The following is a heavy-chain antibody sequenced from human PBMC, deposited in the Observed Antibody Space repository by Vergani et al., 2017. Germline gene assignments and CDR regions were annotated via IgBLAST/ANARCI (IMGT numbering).Heavy chain of an antibody. J-gene: IGHJ5*02. V-gene: IGHV1-69*02. CDR3: ARADSSSWYGWEESANWFDP. D-gene: IGHD6-13*01. CDR1: GGTFSSYT. CDR2: IIPILGIA. Sequence: QVQLVQSGAEVKKPGSSVKVSCKASGGTFSSYTISWVRQAPGQGLEWMGRIIPILGIANYAQKFQGRVTITADKSTSTAYMELSSLRSEDTAVYYCARADSSSWYGWEESANWFDPWGQGTLVTVSS.